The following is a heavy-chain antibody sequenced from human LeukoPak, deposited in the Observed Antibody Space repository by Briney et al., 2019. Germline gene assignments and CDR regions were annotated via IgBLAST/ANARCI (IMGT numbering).Heavy chain of an antibody. J-gene: IGHJ4*02. CDR1: GYTFTSYG. V-gene: IGHV1-18*01. CDR3: ARGSSYTSSWHEDY. CDR2: IGAFSANT. D-gene: IGHD6-13*01. Sequence: ASVKVSCKASGYTFTSYGISWVRQAPGQGLEWMAWIGAFSANTNYAQKFQGRVSLTADTSTSTAYMELTTLTSDDTAVYYCARGSSYTSSWHEDYWGQGTLVTVSS.